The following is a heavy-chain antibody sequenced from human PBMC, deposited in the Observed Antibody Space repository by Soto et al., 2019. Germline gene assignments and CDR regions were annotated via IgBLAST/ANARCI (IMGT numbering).Heavy chain of an antibody. CDR2: IYYSGST. CDR1: GGSISSYY. V-gene: IGHV4-59*01. J-gene: IGHJ4*02. CDR3: ARSWGYYFDY. Sequence: QVQLQESGPGLVKPSETLSLTCTVSGGSISSYYWSWIRQPPGKGLEWIGYIYYSGSTNYNPSLQSRVTISVDTSKNQFSLKLSSVTAADTAVYYCARSWGYYFDYWGQGTLVTVSS. D-gene: IGHD3-16*01.